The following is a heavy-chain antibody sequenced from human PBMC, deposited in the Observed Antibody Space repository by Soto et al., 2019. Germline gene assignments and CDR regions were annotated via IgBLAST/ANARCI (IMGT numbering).Heavy chain of an antibody. CDR2: IIPIFGTA. CDR3: GRDRGQQLVRGHYYYGMDV. V-gene: IGHV1-69*13. Sequence: SVKVSCKASGGTFSSYAISWVRQAPGQGLEWMGGIIPIFGTANYAQKFQGRVTITADESTSTAYMELSSLRSEDTAVYYCGRDRGQQLVRGHYYYGMDVWGQGTTVTVSS. J-gene: IGHJ6*02. CDR1: GGTFSSYA. D-gene: IGHD6-13*01.